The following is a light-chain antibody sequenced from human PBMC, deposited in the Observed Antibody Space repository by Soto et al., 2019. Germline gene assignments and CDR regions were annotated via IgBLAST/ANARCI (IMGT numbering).Light chain of an antibody. V-gene: IGLV2-14*01. CDR3: SSYITSSTLVV. CDR1: SSDIGTYDF. Sequence: QSVLTQAASVSGSPGQSITISCTGTSSDIGTYDFVSWYQQHPGKAPKLIIYEVSNRPSGVSNRFSGSKSGNTASLTISGLQAEDEADYYCSSYITSSTLVVFGGGTQLTVL. J-gene: IGLJ2*01. CDR2: EVS.